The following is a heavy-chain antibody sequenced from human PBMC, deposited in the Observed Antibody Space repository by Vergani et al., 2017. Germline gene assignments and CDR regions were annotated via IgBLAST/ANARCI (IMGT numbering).Heavy chain of an antibody. CDR1: GFTFDDYG. CDR3: ASAAGYSNGQHPIDY. CDR2: INWNGDST. Sequence: EVQLVESGGGVVRPGGSRRLSCAASGFTFDDYGMSWVRQAPGKGLEWVSGINWNGDSTSYADSAKGRFTISRDNAKNSLVLQMNSLRVEETAQYYCASAAGYSNGQHPIDYLGQGTPVNVSS. D-gene: IGHD5-18*01. V-gene: IGHV3-20*04. J-gene: IGHJ4*02.